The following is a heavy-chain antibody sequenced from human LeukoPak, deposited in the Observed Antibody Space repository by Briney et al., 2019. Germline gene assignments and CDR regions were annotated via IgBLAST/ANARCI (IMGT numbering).Heavy chain of an antibody. D-gene: IGHD5-18*01. Sequence: PGGSLRLSCAASGFTFSSYWMSWVRQAPGKGLVWVSRINSDGSSTSYADSVKGRFTISRDNAKNTLYLQMNSLRAEDTAVYYCARVGYSYGWDDAFDIWGQGTMVTVSS. V-gene: IGHV3-74*01. J-gene: IGHJ3*02. CDR3: ARVGYSYGWDDAFDI. CDR1: GFTFSSYW. CDR2: INSDGSST.